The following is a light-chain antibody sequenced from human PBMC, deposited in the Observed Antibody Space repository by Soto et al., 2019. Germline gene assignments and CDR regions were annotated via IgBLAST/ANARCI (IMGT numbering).Light chain of an antibody. Sequence: QSVLTQPTSASGTPGQRVTISCSGSSSNIGTYDVNWYQQLPGTAPKLLVYSNDQRPSGVPDRFSGSKSGTSASLAISGLQSEDEADYYCAAWDGSLNSYVFGIGTKVTVL. CDR2: SND. CDR1: SSNIGTYD. CDR3: AAWDGSLNSYV. J-gene: IGLJ1*01. V-gene: IGLV1-44*01.